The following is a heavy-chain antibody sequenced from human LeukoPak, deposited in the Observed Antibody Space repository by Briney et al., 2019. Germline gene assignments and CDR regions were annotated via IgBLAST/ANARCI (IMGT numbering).Heavy chain of an antibody. Sequence: GASVKVSCKASGGTFSSYAISWVRQAPGQGLEWMGGIIPIFGTANYAQKFQGRVTITADKSTSTAYMELSSLRSEDTAVYYCARGSFLDIVATIRGYYFDYWGQGTLVTVSS. V-gene: IGHV1-69*06. CDR1: GGTFSSYA. D-gene: IGHD5-12*01. CDR2: IIPIFGTA. J-gene: IGHJ4*02. CDR3: ARGSFLDIVATIRGYYFDY.